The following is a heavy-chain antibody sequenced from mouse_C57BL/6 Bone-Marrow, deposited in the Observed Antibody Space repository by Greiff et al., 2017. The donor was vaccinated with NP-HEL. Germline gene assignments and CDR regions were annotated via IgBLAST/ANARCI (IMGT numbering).Heavy chain of an antibody. CDR2: IYPGNGDT. CDR1: GYTFTSYN. CDR3: AGFHYGGGYRGFDY. D-gene: IGHD1-1*01. J-gene: IGHJ2*01. V-gene: IGHV1-12*01. Sequence: QVQLKQSGAELVRPGASVKMSCKASGYTFTSYNMHWVKQTPRQGLEWIGAIYPGNGDTSYNQKFKGKATLTVDKSSSTAYMQLSSLTAENSTVYFSAGFHYGGGYRGFDYWGQGTTLTVSS.